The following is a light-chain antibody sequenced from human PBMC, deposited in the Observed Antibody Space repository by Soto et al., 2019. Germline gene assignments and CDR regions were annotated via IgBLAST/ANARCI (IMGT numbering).Light chain of an antibody. CDR1: SSDVGGYNY. Sequence: QSALTQPPSASGSPGQSVTISCTGTSSDVGGYNYVSWYQQHPGKAPKLMIYEVSKRPSGVPDRFSGSKSGSTASLTISGLQAEEEADYYCSSYTSSNTLVFGTGTKVPS. CDR2: EVS. V-gene: IGLV2-8*01. J-gene: IGLJ1*01. CDR3: SSYTSSNTLV.